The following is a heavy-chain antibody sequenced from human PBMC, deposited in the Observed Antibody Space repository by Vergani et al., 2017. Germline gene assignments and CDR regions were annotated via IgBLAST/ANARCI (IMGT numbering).Heavy chain of an antibody. CDR1: GGTFSSYA. CDR2: IIPIFGTA. J-gene: IGHJ4*02. CDR3: ARALALQAFSPGY. V-gene: IGHV1-69*13. Sequence: QVQLVQSGAEVKKPGSSVKVSCKPSGGTFSSYAISWVRQAPGQGLEWMGRIIPIFGTANYAQKFQGRVTITADESTTTAYMELSSLRSEDTAMYYCARALALQAFSPGYWGQGTLVTVSS.